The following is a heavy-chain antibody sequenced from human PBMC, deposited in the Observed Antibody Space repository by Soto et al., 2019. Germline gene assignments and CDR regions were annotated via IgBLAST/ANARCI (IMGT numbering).Heavy chain of an antibody. CDR3: AKDVVVGATTGLGDYYYYYGMDV. CDR2: INPSGGST. CDR1: GYTFTSYY. D-gene: IGHD1-26*01. J-gene: IGHJ6*02. Sequence: ASVKVSCKASGYTFTSYYMHWVRQAPGQGLEWMGIINPSGGSTSYAQKFQGRATMTRDTSTSTVYMELSSLRSEDTAVYYCAKDVVVGATTGLGDYYYYYGMDVWGQGATVTVSS. V-gene: IGHV1-46*01.